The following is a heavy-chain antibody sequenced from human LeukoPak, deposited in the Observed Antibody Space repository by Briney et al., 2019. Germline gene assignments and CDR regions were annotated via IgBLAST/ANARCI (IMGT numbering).Heavy chain of an antibody. CDR1: GYTFTSYD. J-gene: IGHJ5*02. D-gene: IGHD6-19*01. Sequence: ASVKVSCKASGYTFTSYDINWVRQATGQGLEWMGWMNPNSGNTGYAQKFKDRVTMTRNTSISTAYMELSSLRSEDTAVYYCARDYSSGWYNWFDPWGQGTLVTVSS. CDR3: ARDYSSGWYNWFDP. V-gene: IGHV1-8*01. CDR2: MNPNSGNT.